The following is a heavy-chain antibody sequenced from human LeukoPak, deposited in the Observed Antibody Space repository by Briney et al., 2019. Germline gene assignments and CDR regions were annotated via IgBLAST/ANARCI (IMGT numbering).Heavy chain of an antibody. CDR1: GFTFDDYA. J-gene: IGHJ4*02. CDR3: AKVLDGEIFDY. D-gene: IGHD2-21*01. CDR2: ISWNSGSI. V-gene: IGHV3-9*01. Sequence: QPGGSLRLSCAASGFTFDDYAMHGVRQAPGKGLEWVSGISWNSGSIGYADSVKGRFTISRDNAKNSLYLQMNSLRAEDTALYYCAKVLDGEIFDYWGQGTLVTVSS.